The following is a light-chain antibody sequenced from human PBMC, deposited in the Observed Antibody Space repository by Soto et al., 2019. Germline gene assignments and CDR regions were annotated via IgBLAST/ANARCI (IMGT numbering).Light chain of an antibody. V-gene: IGKV3-15*01. CDR1: QSISGN. CDR2: HTS. J-gene: IGKJ4*01. Sequence: EIVMKKSPATLSVSPGESATLSCRASQSISGNVAWYQQKPGLAPRLLIYHTSTRATGVPARFSGSGSGTEFSLTISSLQSEESAVYFCKRYDNWPLTVGGGTKVDIK. CDR3: KRYDNWPLT.